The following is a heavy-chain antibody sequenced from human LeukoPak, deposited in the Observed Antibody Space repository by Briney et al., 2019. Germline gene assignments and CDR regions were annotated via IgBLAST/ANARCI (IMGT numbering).Heavy chain of an antibody. CDR3: AKDLYGSGWYNYFDP. J-gene: IGHJ5*02. Sequence: GGSLRLSCAASGFTFSSYAMHWVRQAPGKGLEWVAVISYDGSNKYYADSVKGRFTISRDNSKNTLYLQMNSLRAEDTAVYHCAKDLYGSGWYNYFDPWGQGALVTVSS. CDR1: GFTFSSYA. CDR2: ISYDGSNK. V-gene: IGHV3-30*04. D-gene: IGHD6-19*01.